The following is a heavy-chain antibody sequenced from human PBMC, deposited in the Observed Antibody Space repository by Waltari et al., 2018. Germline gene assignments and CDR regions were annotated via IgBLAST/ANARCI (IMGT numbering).Heavy chain of an antibody. J-gene: IGHJ4*02. CDR3: ARGGWLLSRGPYYIDY. CDR2: IYYSGTT. V-gene: IGHV4-59*01. CDR1: GDSINTNY. D-gene: IGHD3-10*01. Sequence: QVQLQESGPGLVKPSETLSLTCTVSGDSINTNYWSWIRQPPGKGLEWIGYIYYSGTTNYIPSLKSRVTISVDTSKNQFSLRLSSVTAADTAVYYCARGGWLLSRGPYYIDYWGQGSLVAVSS.